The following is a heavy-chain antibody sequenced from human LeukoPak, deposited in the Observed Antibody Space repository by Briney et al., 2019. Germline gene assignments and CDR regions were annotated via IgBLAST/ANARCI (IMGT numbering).Heavy chain of an antibody. CDR1: GFTFSSYA. D-gene: IGHD3-10*01. J-gene: IGHJ4*03. CDR3: TKDPGQIRGFDY. CDR2: IRGNGSST. V-gene: IGHV3-23*01. Sequence: GGSLRLSCAASGFTFSSYAMSWVRQAPGKGLEWVSIIRGNGSSTYYADSVKGRFTISRDNSKNTLYLQMNGLRAEDTAVYCSTKDPGQIRGFDYWGQGTMVTVSS.